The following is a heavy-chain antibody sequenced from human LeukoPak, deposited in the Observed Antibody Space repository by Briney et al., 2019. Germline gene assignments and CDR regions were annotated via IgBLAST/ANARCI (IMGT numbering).Heavy chain of an antibody. V-gene: IGHV3-9*01. J-gene: IGHJ4*02. CDR3: AKEDY. Sequence: GGSLRLSCAASGFTFDDYAMHWVRQAPGKGLEWVSGISWNSGSIGYADSVKGRFTISRDNAKNSLYLQMNSLRAEDTALYYCAKEDYWGQGTLVTVPS. CDR2: ISWNSGSI. CDR1: GFTFDDYA.